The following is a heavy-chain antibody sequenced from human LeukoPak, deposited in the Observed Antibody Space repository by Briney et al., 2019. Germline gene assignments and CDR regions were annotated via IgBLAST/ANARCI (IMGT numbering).Heavy chain of an antibody. V-gene: IGHV1-2*02. CDR1: GYTFTAYY. J-gene: IGHJ4*02. CDR2: INPNSGGT. Sequence: EASVKVSSKPSGYTFTAYYVHWVRQAPGQGLDWMGWINPNSGGTKYAQKFQGRVTMTRDTSISTAYIELTRLRSDDTAMYYCAPTPPEDYDDSGYFDYWGQGTLVTVSS. CDR3: APTPPEDYDDSGYFDY. D-gene: IGHD3-22*01.